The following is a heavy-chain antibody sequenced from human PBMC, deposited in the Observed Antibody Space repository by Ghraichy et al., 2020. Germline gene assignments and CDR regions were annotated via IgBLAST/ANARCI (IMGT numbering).Heavy chain of an antibody. J-gene: IGHJ4*02. CDR3: TRDKVTAFRYNGYDWDLDC. CDR2: INWNSGHI. D-gene: IGHD5-12*01. Sequence: GGSLRLSCVASGFNFDDYAMHWVRQAPGKGLEWVSGINWNSGHIGYADSVKGRFTISRDNAKNSLYLQMNSLRVEDTALYYCTRDKVTAFRYNGYDWDLDCWGQGTLVTVSS. CDR1: GFNFDDYA. V-gene: IGHV3-9*01.